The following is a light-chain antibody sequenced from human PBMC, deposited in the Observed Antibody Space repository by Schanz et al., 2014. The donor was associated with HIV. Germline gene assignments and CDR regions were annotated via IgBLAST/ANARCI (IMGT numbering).Light chain of an antibody. V-gene: IGLV6-57*04. CDR2: DSY. CDR3: QTSDSDSPGI. CDR1: GGGTASDS. J-gene: IGLJ2*01. Sequence: NFMLTQPQSVSESPGKTITISCTRSGGGTASDSVQWYQQRPGSAPTTVIYDSYQRPSGVPSRFSGSFDRSSNSASLTISDLKIEDEAVYFCQTSDSDSPGIFGGGTKLTVL.